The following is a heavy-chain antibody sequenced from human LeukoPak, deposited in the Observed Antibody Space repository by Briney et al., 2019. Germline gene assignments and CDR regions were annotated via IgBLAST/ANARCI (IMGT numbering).Heavy chain of an antibody. V-gene: IGHV3-9*01. D-gene: IGHD4-23*01. CDR3: ATSDSVVTPADY. J-gene: IGHJ4*02. Sequence: GRSLRLSCAASGFTFDDYAMHWVRQAPGKGLEWVSGISWDSGSIGYADSVKGRFTISRDNAKNSLYLQMNSLRAEDTALYYCATSDSVVTPADYWGQGTLVTVSS. CDR2: ISWDSGSI. CDR1: GFTFDDYA.